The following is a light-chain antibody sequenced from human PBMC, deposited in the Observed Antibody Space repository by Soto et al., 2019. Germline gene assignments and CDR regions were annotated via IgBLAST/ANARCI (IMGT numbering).Light chain of an antibody. CDR1: SSDVGAYDY. V-gene: IGLV2-8*01. CDR3: ASYAGNNNFVL. J-gene: IGLJ2*01. CDR2: EVT. Sequence: QSALAQPPSASGSPGQSVTISCTGTSSDVGAYDYVSWYQQHPGKAPKLVISEVTERPSGVPERFSGSKSGNTASQTVSGLQAEDEADYYCASYAGNNNFVLFGGGTKLTVL.